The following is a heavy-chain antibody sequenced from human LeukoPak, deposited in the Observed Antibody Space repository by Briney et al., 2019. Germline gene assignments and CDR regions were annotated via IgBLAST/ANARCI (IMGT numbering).Heavy chain of an antibody. CDR2: IYHSGST. CDR1: GYSISSGYY. V-gene: IGHV4-38-2*01. J-gene: IGHJ4*02. D-gene: IGHD3-9*01. CDR3: ASQPYYDILTGYSHFDY. Sequence: PSETLSLTCAVSGYSISSGYYWGWIRQPPGKGLEWIGSIYHSGSTYYNPSLKSRVTISVDTSKNQFSLKLSSVTAADTAVYYCASQPYYDILTGYSHFDYWGQGTLVTVSS.